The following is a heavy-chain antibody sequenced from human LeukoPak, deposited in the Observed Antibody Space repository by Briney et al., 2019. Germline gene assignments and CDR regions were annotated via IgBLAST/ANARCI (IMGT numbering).Heavy chain of an antibody. CDR2: INTNTGNP. V-gene: IGHV7-4-1*02. CDR3: ARAEPNLYYYDSSGYYMLGYYGMDV. Sequence: ASVTVSCTASGYTFTSYAMNWVRQAPGQGLEWMGWINTNTGNPTYSQGFTGRFVFSLDTSVSTAYLQISSLKAEDTAVYYCARAEPNLYYYDSSGYYMLGYYGMDVWGQGTTVTVSS. D-gene: IGHD3-22*01. J-gene: IGHJ6*02. CDR1: GYTFTSYA.